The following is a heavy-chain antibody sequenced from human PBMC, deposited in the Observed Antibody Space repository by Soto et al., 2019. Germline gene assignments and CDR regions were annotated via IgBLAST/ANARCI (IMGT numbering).Heavy chain of an antibody. CDR1: GFTFSSYA. CDR2: ISGSGGST. J-gene: IGHJ6*02. D-gene: IGHD3-22*01. Sequence: GGSLRLSCAASGFTFSSYAMSWVRQAPGKGLEWVSAISGSGGSTYYADSVKGRFTISRDNSKNTLYLQMNSLRAEDTAVYYCAKAFSVVVVIYGMDVWGQGTTVTVSS. V-gene: IGHV3-23*01. CDR3: AKAFSVVVVIYGMDV.